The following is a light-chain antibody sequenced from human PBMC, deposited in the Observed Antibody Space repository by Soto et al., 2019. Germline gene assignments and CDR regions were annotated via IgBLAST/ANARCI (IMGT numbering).Light chain of an antibody. CDR1: KAVTAN. Sequence: TQITQSPSSLSAPVGDRFTFTSRPSKAVTANLLWYQQRQGTAPKLLIYAASNLLSGVPSRFSGSGSGTNFTLTISSLQPEDFATYYCQQSYKTPHTFGQGTKLETK. CDR2: AAS. V-gene: IGKV1-39*01. J-gene: IGKJ2*01. CDR3: QQSYKTPHT.